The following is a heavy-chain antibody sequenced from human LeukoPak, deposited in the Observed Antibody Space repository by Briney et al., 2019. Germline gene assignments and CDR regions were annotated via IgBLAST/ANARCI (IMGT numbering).Heavy chain of an antibody. CDR2: FKNKTDGGTT. D-gene: IGHD2-21*01. CDR1: GFTFSDAW. V-gene: IGHV3-15*01. J-gene: IGHJ4*02. CDR3: TTDMIAGDY. Sequence: GGSLRLSCAVSGFTFSDAWMSWVRQAPGKGLEWVGRFKNKTDGGTTDYAAPVKDRFTISRDDSKNTLYLQMNSLKTEDTAVYYCTTDMIAGDYWGQGTLVTVSS.